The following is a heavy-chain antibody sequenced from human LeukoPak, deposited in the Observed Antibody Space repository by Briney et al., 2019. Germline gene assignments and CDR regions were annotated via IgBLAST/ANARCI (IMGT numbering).Heavy chain of an antibody. CDR3: AKDIGGSGRTTHFDY. V-gene: IGHV3-9*01. J-gene: IGHJ4*02. CDR2: ISWNSGSI. D-gene: IGHD3-10*01. Sequence: GGSLRLSCAASGFTFDDYAMHWVRQAPGKGLEWVSGISWNSGSIGYADSVKGRFTISRDNAKNSLYLQMNSLRAEDTALCYCAKDIGGSGRTTHFDYWGQGTLVTVSS. CDR1: GFTFDDYA.